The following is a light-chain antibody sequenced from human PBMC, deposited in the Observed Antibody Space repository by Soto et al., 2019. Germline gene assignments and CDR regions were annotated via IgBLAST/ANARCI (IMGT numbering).Light chain of an antibody. CDR2: KSS. V-gene: IGKV1-5*03. CDR3: QQYEIYRT. J-gene: IGKJ1*01. Sequence: DIQMTQSPSTLSASVGDRVTITCRASQSISSWLAWYQQKPGKAPKLLIYKSSTLESGVPSRFSGSGSGTEFTLSISSLQPDGLTTYHGQQYEIYRTFGRGTKVEIK. CDR1: QSISSW.